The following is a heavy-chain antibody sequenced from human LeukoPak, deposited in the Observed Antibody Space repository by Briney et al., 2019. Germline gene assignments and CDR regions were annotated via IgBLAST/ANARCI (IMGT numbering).Heavy chain of an antibody. Sequence: PGSSLILSCSSSGFTTSSYTMHWVRHPPEEGLEYVSANSSNGGSTYYADSVKGRFTISRDNSKNTLYLQMSSLRAEDTAVYYCVKEEQQLDPYYFDYWGQGTLVTVSS. V-gene: IGHV3-64D*06. CDR2: NSSNGGST. CDR3: VKEEQQLDPYYFDY. D-gene: IGHD6-13*01. J-gene: IGHJ4*02. CDR1: GFTTSSYT.